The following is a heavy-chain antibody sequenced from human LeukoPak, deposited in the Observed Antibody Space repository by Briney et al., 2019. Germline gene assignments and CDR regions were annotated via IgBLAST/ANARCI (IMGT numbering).Heavy chain of an antibody. Sequence: PSETLSLTCTVSGGSISSSSYHWGWIRQPPGKGLEWIGSIYYSGSTYYNPSLKSRVTISVDTSKNQFSLKLRSLTAADTAVYYCARGSWYFDYWGQGTLVTVSS. D-gene: IGHD1-26*01. J-gene: IGHJ4*02. V-gene: IGHV4-39*01. CDR1: GGSISSSSYH. CDR2: IYYSGST. CDR3: ARGSWYFDY.